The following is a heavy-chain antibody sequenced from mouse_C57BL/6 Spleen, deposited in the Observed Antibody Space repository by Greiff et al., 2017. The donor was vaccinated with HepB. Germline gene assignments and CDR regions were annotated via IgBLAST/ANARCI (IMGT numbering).Heavy chain of an antibody. V-gene: IGHV1-81*01. CDR2: IYPRSGNT. J-gene: IGHJ2*01. D-gene: IGHD3-2*02. CDR3: ARLGSSGYSFDY. Sequence: VQLQESGAELARPGASVKLSCKASGYTFTSYGISWVKQRTGQGLEWIGEIYPRSGNTYYNEKFKGKATLTADKSSSTAYMELRSLTSEDSAVYFCARLGSSGYSFDYWGQGTTLTVSS. CDR1: GYTFTSYG.